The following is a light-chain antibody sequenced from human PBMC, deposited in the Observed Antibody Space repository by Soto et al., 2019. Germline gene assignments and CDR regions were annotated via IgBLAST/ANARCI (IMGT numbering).Light chain of an antibody. V-gene: IGKV3-20*01. CDR2: GAS. J-gene: IGKJ4*01. CDR1: HSVSSNF. Sequence: DSVLTQYPGTLSLSPGERATLSFRAIHSVSSNFLAWYQEKLGQAPRLLIYGASKRATGIPDRFSGSGSGTDFTLTISRLEPEDFAVYYCRQYGTSLGFPVGGGTKVDIK. CDR3: RQYGTSLGFP.